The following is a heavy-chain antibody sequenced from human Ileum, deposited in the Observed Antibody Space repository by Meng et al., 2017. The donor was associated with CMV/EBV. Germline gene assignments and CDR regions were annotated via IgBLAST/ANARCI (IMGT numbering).Heavy chain of an antibody. D-gene: IGHD5-12*01. CDR2: ISYSGRT. Sequence: SGGATGSRAIDWIWDRQPPGKGVEWIGYISYSGRTYNSPYLQSRITISLDTSKSQFSLMVTSMSAADTAVYYCATDGHNGYGRFDFWGQGTLVTVSS. V-gene: IGHV4-30-4*01. CDR1: GGATGSRAID. J-gene: IGHJ4*02. CDR3: ATDGHNGYGRFDF.